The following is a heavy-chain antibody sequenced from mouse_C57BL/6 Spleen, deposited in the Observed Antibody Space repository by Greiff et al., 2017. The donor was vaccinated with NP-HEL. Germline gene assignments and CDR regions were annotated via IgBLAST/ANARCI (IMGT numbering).Heavy chain of an antibody. CDR3: ARQVYYGYDGYFDV. J-gene: IGHJ1*03. Sequence: VQLQQSGTELVKPGASVKLSCKASGYTFTSYWMHWVKQRPGQGLEWIGNINPSNGGTNYNEKFKSKATLTVDKSSSTAYMQLSSLTSEDSAVYYCARQVYYGYDGYFDVWGTGTTVTVSS. CDR2: INPSNGGT. V-gene: IGHV1-53*01. D-gene: IGHD2-2*01. CDR1: GYTFTSYW.